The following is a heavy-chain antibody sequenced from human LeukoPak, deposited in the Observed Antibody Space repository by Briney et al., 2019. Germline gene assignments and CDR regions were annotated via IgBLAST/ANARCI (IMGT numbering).Heavy chain of an antibody. CDR3: AKDRAGTPWAD. J-gene: IGHJ4*02. Sequence: GGSLRLSCAASGFILTDYGMHWVRQAPGKGLEWVSTVNPGGTLTYYTDSVKGRFTISRDNSRNTVFLQMNSLRVEDTAIYYCAKDRAGTPWADWGQGTLVTVSS. CDR1: GFILTDYG. CDR2: VNPGGTLT. D-gene: IGHD1-7*01. V-gene: IGHV3-NL1*01.